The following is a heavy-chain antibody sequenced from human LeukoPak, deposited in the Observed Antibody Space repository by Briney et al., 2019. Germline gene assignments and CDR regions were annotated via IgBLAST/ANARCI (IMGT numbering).Heavy chain of an antibody. Sequence: ASVKVSCKASGYTFTGYYMHWVRQAPGQGLEWMGWINPNSGGTNYAQKFQGRVTMTRNTSISTAYMELSSLRSEDTAVYYCARAYKRRIAAAGTDYWGQGTLVTVSS. D-gene: IGHD6-13*01. CDR3: ARAYKRRIAAAGTDY. CDR2: INPNSGGT. V-gene: IGHV1-2*02. J-gene: IGHJ4*02. CDR1: GYTFTGYY.